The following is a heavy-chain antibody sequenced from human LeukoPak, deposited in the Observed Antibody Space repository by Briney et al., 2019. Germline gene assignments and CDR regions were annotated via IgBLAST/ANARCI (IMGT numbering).Heavy chain of an antibody. CDR3: ARHLAAAGTA. CDR2: ISTDGSTT. V-gene: IGHV3-74*01. J-gene: IGHJ5*02. CDR1: GFTFSGYW. D-gene: IGHD6-13*01. Sequence: GGSLRLSCAASGFTFSGYWMHWVRQAPGKGLVWVSHISTDGSTTTYADSVKGRFTISRDNAKSTLYLQMNSLRAEDTAVYYCARHLAAAGTAWGQGALVTVSS.